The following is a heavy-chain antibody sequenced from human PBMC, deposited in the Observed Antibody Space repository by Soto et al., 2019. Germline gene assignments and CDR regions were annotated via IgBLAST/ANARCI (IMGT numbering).Heavy chain of an antibody. D-gene: IGHD2-2*01. V-gene: IGHV1-3*01. J-gene: IGHJ4*02. Sequence: ASVKVSCKASGYTFTSYAMHWVRQAPGQRLEWMGWINAGNGNTKYSQKFQGRVTITRDTSASAAYMELSSLTSEDTAVYYCARAPSVVPEYAYWGQGTLVTSPQ. CDR2: INAGNGNT. CDR1: GYTFTSYA. CDR3: ARAPSVVPEYAY.